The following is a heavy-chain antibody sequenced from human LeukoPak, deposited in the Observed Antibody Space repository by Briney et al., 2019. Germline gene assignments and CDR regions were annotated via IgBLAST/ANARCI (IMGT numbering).Heavy chain of an antibody. Sequence: GGSLRVFCAASGFTFSSYAMSWVRQAPGKGLEWVSAISGSGGSTYYADSVKGRFTISRDNSKNTLYLQMNSLRAEDTAVYYCAKDSGYYYDNSGYYPLDYWGQGTLVTVSS. CDR2: ISGSGGST. V-gene: IGHV3-23*01. CDR1: GFTFSSYA. D-gene: IGHD3-22*01. J-gene: IGHJ4*02. CDR3: AKDSGYYYDNSGYYPLDY.